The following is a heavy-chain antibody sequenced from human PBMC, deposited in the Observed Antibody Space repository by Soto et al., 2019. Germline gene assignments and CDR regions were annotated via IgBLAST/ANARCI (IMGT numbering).Heavy chain of an antibody. CDR1: GDSVTSNVW. CDR3: ARDAAVPGEPDRFDY. D-gene: IGHD6-19*01. V-gene: IGHV4-4*02. Sequence: PSETLSLTCAVSGDSVTSNVWWSWVRQPPGKGLEWIGEAYHNGLTDYNPSLKSRVTMSVDTSKNEFSLKLTSLTAADTAIYYCARDAAVPGEPDRFDYWGQGTLVTVSS. CDR2: AYHNGLT. J-gene: IGHJ4*02.